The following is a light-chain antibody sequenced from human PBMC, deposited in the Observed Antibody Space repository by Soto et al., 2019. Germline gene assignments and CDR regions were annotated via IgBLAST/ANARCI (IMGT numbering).Light chain of an antibody. J-gene: IGKJ4*01. CDR1: QDIRNY. CDR2: GAS. V-gene: IGKV1-27*01. Sequence: IHITQSPSSLSPPVGDRITIRYRPSQDIRNYLAWYQQKAGKVPRLLISGASTLQSGVPSRIGGSGSGTDFTLTISSLQPEDVATYYCQEYTIAPLNFGGGTKVDIK. CDR3: QEYTIAPLN.